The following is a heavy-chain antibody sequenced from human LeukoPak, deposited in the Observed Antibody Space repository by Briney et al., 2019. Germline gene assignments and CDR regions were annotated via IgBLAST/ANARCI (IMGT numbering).Heavy chain of an antibody. CDR3: ARAVEGYYYYGMDV. CDR2: IYTSGST. J-gene: IGHJ6*02. V-gene: IGHV4-61*02. Sequence: SETLSLTCTVSGGSISSGSYYWSWIRQPAGKGLEWIGRIYTSGSTNYNPSLKSRVTISVGTSKNQFSLKLSSVTAADTAVYYCARAVEGYYYYGMDVWGQGTTVTVSS. CDR1: GGSISSGSYY. D-gene: IGHD5-24*01.